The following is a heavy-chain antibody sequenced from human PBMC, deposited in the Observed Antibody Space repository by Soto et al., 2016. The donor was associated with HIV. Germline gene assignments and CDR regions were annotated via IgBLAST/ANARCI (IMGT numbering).Heavy chain of an antibody. CDR2: LSHGGSV. CDR3: ARAPVTSRYWIDP. J-gene: IGHJ5*02. Sequence: QVQLQESGPGLVKPSGTLFLTCDVFGDSVSSSNWWSWVRQSPGKGLEWIGELSHGGSVNYNPSLKSRVTISVDNSKNQFSLKLTSVTAADTAIYYCARAPVTSRYWIDPWGQGTLVTVSS. CDR1: GDSVSSSNW. D-gene: IGHD4-17*01. V-gene: IGHV4-4*02.